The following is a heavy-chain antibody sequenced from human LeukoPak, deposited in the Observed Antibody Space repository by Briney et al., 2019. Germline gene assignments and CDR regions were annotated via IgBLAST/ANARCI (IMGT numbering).Heavy chain of an antibody. V-gene: IGHV3-7*01. D-gene: IGHD1-26*01. CDR2: IKQDGSTK. CDR3: ARDTDGSLDY. Sequence: GGSLRLSCAASGFTFSNSWVAWVRQAPGKGLEWVANIKQDGSTKHYADSLKGRFTISRDNPKNSVYVQMNSLRADDTAVYYCARDTDGSLDYWGQGILVTVAS. CDR1: GFTFSNSW. J-gene: IGHJ4*02.